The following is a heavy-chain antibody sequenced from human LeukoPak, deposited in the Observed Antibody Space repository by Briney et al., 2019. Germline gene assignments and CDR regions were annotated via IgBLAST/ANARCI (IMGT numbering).Heavy chain of an antibody. J-gene: IGHJ5*02. V-gene: IGHV3-30-3*01. Sequence: GRSLRLSCAASGFTFSSYAMHWVRQAPGKGLEWVAVISYDGSNKYYADSVKGRFTISRDNSKNTLYLQMNSLRAEDTAVYYCARGQWLATRANWFDPWGQGTLVTVSS. D-gene: IGHD6-19*01. CDR3: ARGQWLATRANWFDP. CDR2: ISYDGSNK. CDR1: GFTFSSYA.